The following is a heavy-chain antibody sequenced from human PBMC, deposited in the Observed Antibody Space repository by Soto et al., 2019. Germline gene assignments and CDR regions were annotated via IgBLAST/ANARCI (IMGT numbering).Heavy chain of an antibody. CDR3: AKDLLRKRSGGREEWFDP. J-gene: IGHJ5*02. Sequence: PGGSLRLSCAASGFTFSSYAMSWVRQAPGKGLEWVSAISGSGGSTYYADSVKGRFTISRDNSKNTLYLQMNSLRAEDTAVYYCAKDLLRKRSGGREEWFDPWGQGTLVTVSS. CDR1: GFTFSSYA. D-gene: IGHD2-15*01. CDR2: ISGSGGST. V-gene: IGHV3-23*01.